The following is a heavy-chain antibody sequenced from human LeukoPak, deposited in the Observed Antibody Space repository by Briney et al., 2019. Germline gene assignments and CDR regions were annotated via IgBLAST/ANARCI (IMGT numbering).Heavy chain of an antibody. J-gene: IGHJ4*02. CDR3: ARGAERDSSGWYVIPNYFDY. Sequence: SETPSLTCTVSGGSISSYYWSWIRQPPGKGLEWIGYIYYSGSTNYNPSLKSRVTISVDTSKNQFSLKMSSVTAADTAVYYCARGAERDSSGWYVIPNYFDYWGQGTLVTVSS. D-gene: IGHD6-19*01. CDR1: GGSISSYY. CDR2: IYYSGST. V-gene: IGHV4-59*08.